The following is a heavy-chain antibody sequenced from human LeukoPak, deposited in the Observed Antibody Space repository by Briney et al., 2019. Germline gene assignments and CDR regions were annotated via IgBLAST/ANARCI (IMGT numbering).Heavy chain of an antibody. D-gene: IGHD6-19*01. J-gene: IGHJ4*02. Sequence: GGSLRLSCAVSGFTVSNNYMSWVGQRPGKGLEWVSGTRGGGGTYYADSVEGRFTISRDNSKNTVYLQMHRLRVEDTAIYYCARALGSGWSASHWGQGTQVTVSS. V-gene: IGHV3-53*01. CDR2: TRGGGGT. CDR3: ARALGSGWSASH. CDR1: GFTVSNNY.